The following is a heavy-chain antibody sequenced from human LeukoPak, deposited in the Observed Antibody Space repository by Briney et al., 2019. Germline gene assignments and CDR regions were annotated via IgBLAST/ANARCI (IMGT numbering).Heavy chain of an antibody. V-gene: IGHV1-2*02. Sequence: ASVKVSCKASGCTFTDYYMNWVRQAPGQGLEWMGWINPNSGGTNYAQKFQGRVTMTRDKSISTAYMELSSLRSDDTAVYYCASPGYSSSGTWFDPWGQGTLVTVSS. D-gene: IGHD6-13*01. J-gene: IGHJ5*01. CDR1: GCTFTDYY. CDR3: ASPGYSSSGTWFDP. CDR2: INPNSGGT.